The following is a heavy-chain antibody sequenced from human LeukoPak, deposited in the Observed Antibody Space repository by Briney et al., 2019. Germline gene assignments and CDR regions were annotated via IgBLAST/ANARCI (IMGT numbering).Heavy chain of an antibody. Sequence: SETLSLTCTVSGGSISSSSYYWAWIRQPPGKGLEWIGSIYYSGSTYYNPSLKSRVTISVDTSKNQFSLKLSSVTAADTAVYYCARDGFGEQWFDPWGQGTLVTVSS. CDR3: ARDGFGEQWFDP. D-gene: IGHD3-10*01. V-gene: IGHV4-39*07. CDR1: GGSISSSSYY. J-gene: IGHJ5*02. CDR2: IYYSGST.